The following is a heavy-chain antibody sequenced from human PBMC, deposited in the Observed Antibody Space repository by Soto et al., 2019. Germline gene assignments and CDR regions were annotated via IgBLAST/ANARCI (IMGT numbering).Heavy chain of an antibody. CDR3: ARGYSGAFDI. J-gene: IGHJ3*02. V-gene: IGHV1-3*01. CDR1: GYTLTTYS. D-gene: IGHD4-4*01. CDR2: MNPLNGDT. Sequence: QVQLVQSGAEVKKPGASVMVSCKASGYTLTTYSMHWVRQAPGQRLEWMGWMNPLNGDTKYSQRFQGRLTIIRDTSASTVYMELSSLRSEDTALYYCARGYSGAFDIWGQGTMVTVFS.